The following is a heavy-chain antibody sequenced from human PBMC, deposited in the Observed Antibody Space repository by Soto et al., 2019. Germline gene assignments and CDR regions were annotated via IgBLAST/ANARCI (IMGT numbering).Heavy chain of an antibody. J-gene: IGHJ1*01. CDR1: GGSVSSGSYY. V-gene: IGHV4-61*01. CDR3: ARVGYSGSSTAEYFQH. D-gene: IGHD1-26*01. CDR2: IYYSGST. Sequence: PSETLSLTCTVSGGSVSSGSYYWSWIRQPPGKGLEWIGYIYYSGSTNYNPSLKSRVTISVDTSKNQFSLKLSSVTAADTAVYYCARVGYSGSSTAEYFQHWGQGTLITSPQ.